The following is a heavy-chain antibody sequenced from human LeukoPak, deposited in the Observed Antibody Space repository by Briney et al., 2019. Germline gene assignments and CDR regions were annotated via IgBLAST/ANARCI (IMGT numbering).Heavy chain of an antibody. J-gene: IGHJ4*02. CDR3: ARAGRLAKELDY. Sequence: ASVKVSCKASGYTLTGYCMHWVRQAPGQGLEWMGWINPKSGGTNFAQKFQGRVTLTRDTSISTTYMELGRLTSDDTAVYYCARAGRLAKELDYWGQGTLVTVSS. D-gene: IGHD1-26*01. V-gene: IGHV1-2*02. CDR1: GYTLTGYC. CDR2: INPKSGGT.